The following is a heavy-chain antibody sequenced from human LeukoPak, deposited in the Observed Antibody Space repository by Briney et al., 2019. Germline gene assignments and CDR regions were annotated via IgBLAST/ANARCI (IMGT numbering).Heavy chain of an antibody. D-gene: IGHD3-10*01. CDR2: IYYSGST. Sequence: SQTLSLTCTVSGGSISSGGYYWSWIRQPPGKGLEWIGYIYYSGSTNYNPSLKSRVTISVDTSKNQFSLKLSSVTAADTAVYYCARLALFYGMDVWGQGTTVTVSS. J-gene: IGHJ6*02. CDR3: ARLALFYGMDV. V-gene: IGHV4-61*08. CDR1: GGSISSGGYY.